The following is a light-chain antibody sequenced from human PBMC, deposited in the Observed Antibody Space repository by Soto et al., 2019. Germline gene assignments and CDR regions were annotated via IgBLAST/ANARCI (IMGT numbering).Light chain of an antibody. CDR2: EVS. CDR1: SNDVGGYNY. J-gene: IGLJ1*01. V-gene: IGLV2-14*01. Sequence: QSALTQPASVSGSPGQSVTISCTGTSNDVGGYNYVSWYQQHPGKAPKLVIYEVSHRPSGISGRFSGSKSGNTASLTISGLQVDDEAEYFCSSYTTSSPYVFGAGTKVTVL. CDR3: SSYTTSSPYV.